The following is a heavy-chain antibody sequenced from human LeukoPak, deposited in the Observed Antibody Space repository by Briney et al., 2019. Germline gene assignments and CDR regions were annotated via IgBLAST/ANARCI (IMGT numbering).Heavy chain of an antibody. CDR3: ARPIFTAMITPGY. D-gene: IGHD5-18*01. CDR1: GFTFSSYE. J-gene: IGHJ4*02. Sequence: PGGSLRLSCAASGFTFSSYEMNWVRQAPGKGLEWVSYISSTGSTICYADSVKGRFTISRDNAKNSLYLQMNSLRAEDTAVYYCARPIFTAMITPGYWGQGTLVTVSS. V-gene: IGHV3-48*03. CDR2: ISSTGSTI.